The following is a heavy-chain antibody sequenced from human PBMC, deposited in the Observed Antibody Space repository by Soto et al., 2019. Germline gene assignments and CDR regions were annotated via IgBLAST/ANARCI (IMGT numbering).Heavy chain of an antibody. D-gene: IGHD2-2*01. V-gene: IGHV3-21*01. CDR3: ARSRVVPAAMFSRFDP. Sequence: GCSLRLSFAPCGFTFSIYSMNLVRQAPGKGLEWVSSISSSSSYIYYADSVKGRFTISRDNAKNSLYLQMNSLRAEDTAVYYCARSRVVPAAMFSRFDPWGQGTLVTVSS. J-gene: IGHJ5*02. CDR2: ISSSSSYI. CDR1: GFTFSIYS.